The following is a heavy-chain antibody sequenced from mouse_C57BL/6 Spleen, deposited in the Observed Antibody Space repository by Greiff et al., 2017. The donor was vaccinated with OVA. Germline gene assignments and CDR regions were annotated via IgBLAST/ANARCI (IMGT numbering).Heavy chain of an antibody. V-gene: IGHV1-82*01. CDR3: AKDGYVDY. D-gene: IGHD2-3*01. CDR1: GSAFSSSW. Sequence: VQLQQSGPELVKPGASVKISCKASGSAFSSSWMNWVKQRPGKGLEWIGRIYPGDGDTNYNGKFKGKATLTADKSSSTAYMQLSSLTSEDAAVDDCAKDGYVDYWGQGTTRTGSS. J-gene: IGHJ2*01. CDR2: IYPGDGDT.